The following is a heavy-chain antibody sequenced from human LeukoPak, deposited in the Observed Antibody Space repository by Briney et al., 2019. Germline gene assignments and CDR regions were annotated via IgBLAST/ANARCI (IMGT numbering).Heavy chain of an antibody. J-gene: IGHJ4*02. D-gene: IGHD5-12*01. Sequence: PGRSLRLSCTTSGFIFGDYAITWVRQAPVKGLEWVGFIRSKGYGETKDYAASVKGRFTISRDNSKSIAYLQMNTLKTEDTGVYYCTRGREYSTYWGQGTLVTVTS. CDR1: GFIFGDYA. CDR3: TRGREYSTY. CDR2: IRSKGYGETK. V-gene: IGHV3-49*04.